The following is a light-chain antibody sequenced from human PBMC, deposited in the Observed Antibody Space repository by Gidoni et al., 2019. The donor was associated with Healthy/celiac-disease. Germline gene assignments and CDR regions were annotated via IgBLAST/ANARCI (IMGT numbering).Light chain of an antibody. CDR1: QGISSY. V-gene: IGKV1-9*01. J-gene: IGKJ3*01. CDR2: AAS. CDR3: QQLNSYPPWVT. Sequence: ITCRASQGISSYLAWYQQKPGKAPKLLIYAASTLQSGVPSRFSGSGSGTEFTLTISSLQPEDFATYYCQQLNSYPPWVTFXPXTKVDIK.